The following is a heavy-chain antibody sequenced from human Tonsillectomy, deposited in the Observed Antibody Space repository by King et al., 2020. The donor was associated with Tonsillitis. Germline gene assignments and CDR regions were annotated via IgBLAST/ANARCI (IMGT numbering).Heavy chain of an antibody. CDR1: GYTFTSYD. J-gene: IGHJ4*02. CDR3: ARGLGDGSSSTYSEYRY. D-gene: IGHD2-2*01. CDR2: MNPNSGNT. Sequence: QVQLVESGAEVKKPGASVKVSRKASGYTFTSYDINWVRQATGQGLEWMGWMNPNSGNTGYAQKFQGRVTMTRDTSISTVYMELSSLRSEDTAVYYCARGLGDGSSSTYSEYRYWGQGILVTVSS. V-gene: IGHV1-8*01.